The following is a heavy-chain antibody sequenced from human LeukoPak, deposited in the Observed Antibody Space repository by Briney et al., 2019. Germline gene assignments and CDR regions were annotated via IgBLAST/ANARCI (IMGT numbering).Heavy chain of an antibody. V-gene: IGHV1-2*06. CDR3: ARALGYCSGGSCHT. D-gene: IGHD2-15*01. Sequence: ASAKVSCKASGYTFTGYYMHWVRQAPGQGLEWMGRINPNSGGTNYAQKFQGRVTMTRDTSISTAYTELSRLRSDDTAVYYCARALGYCSGGSCHTWGQGTLVTVSS. J-gene: IGHJ4*02. CDR2: INPNSGGT. CDR1: GYTFTGYY.